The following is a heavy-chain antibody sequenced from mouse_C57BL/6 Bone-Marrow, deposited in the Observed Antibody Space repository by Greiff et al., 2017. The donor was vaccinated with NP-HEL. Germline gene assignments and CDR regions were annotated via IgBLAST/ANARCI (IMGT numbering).Heavy chain of an antibody. D-gene: IGHD2-1*01. J-gene: IGHJ3*01. V-gene: IGHV1-81*01. CDR1: GYTFTSYG. CDR2: IYPRSGNT. Sequence: QVHVKQSGAELARPGASVKLSCKASGYTFTSYGISWVKQRTGQGLEWIGEIYPRSGNTYYNEKFKGKATLTADKSSSTAYMELRSLTSEDSAVYFCARWYYGNYVGFAYWGQGTLVTVSA. CDR3: ARWYYGNYVGFAY.